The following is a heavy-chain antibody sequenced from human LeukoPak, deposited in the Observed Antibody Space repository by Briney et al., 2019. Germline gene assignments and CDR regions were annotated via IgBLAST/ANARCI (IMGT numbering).Heavy chain of an antibody. J-gene: IGHJ6*02. Sequence: SETLSLTCTVSGDSISSSNYFCGWIRQPPGKGLKWVGNIYHSWNTFYNPSLKSRVTISADTSKNQFSLKLTFVTVADTAVYYCARQLYSSATVWGQGTTVIVSS. CDR1: GDSISSSNYF. CDR3: ARQLYSSATV. V-gene: IGHV4-39*01. D-gene: IGHD6-25*01. CDR2: IYHSWNT.